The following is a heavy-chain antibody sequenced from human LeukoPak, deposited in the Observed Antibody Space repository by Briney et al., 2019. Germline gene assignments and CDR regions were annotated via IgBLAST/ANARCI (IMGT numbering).Heavy chain of an antibody. D-gene: IGHD5-12*01. J-gene: IGHJ4*02. CDR1: GFTFDDYA. V-gene: IGHV3-43D*03. CDR3: AKDKVSWSVATSYFDY. Sequence: PGGSLRLSCAASGFTFDDYAMHWVRQAPGKGLEWVSLISWDGGSTYYADSVKGRFTISRDNSKNSLYLQMNSLRAEDTALYYCAKDKVSWSVATSYFDYWGQGTLVTVSS. CDR2: ISWDGGST.